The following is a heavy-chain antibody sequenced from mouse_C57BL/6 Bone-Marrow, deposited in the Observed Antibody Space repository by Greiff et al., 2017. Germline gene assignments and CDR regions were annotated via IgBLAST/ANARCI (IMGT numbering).Heavy chain of an antibody. D-gene: IGHD2-3*01. V-gene: IGHV1-15*01. CDR3: TRWLLPYYFDY. J-gene: IGHJ2*01. CDR1: GYTFTDYE. CDR2: IDPETGGT. Sequence: QVQLQQSGAELVRPGASVTLSCKASGYTFTDYEMHWVKQTPVHGLEWIGAIDPETGGTAYNQKFKGKAILTADKSSSTAYMELRSLTSEDSAFYSGTRWLLPYYFDYWGQGTTLTVSS.